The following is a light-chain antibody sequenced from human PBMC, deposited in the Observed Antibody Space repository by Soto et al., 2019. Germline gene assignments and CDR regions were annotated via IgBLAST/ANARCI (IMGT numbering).Light chain of an antibody. V-gene: IGKV3D-20*01. CDR3: QQYGSSPPYT. CDR2: DAS. Sequence: EIVLTQSPATLSLSPGESATLSCGASQSVSNSYLAWYQQKPGLAPRLLIYDASSRATGIPDRFSGSGSGTDFTLTISRLEPEDFAVYYGQQYGSSPPYTFGQGTKLEIK. J-gene: IGKJ2*01. CDR1: QSVSNSY.